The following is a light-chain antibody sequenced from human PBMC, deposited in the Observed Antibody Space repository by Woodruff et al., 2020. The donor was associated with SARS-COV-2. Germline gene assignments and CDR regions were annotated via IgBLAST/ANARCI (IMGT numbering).Light chain of an antibody. J-gene: IGKJ2*01. CDR2: GAS. V-gene: IGKV3-20*01. Sequence: LSPGERATHSCRASQSVSSSYLAWYQQKPGQAPRLLIYGASSRATGIPDRFSGSGSGTDFTLTISRLEPEDFAVYYCQQYGSSPYTFGQGTKLE. CDR3: QQYGSSPYT. CDR1: QSVSSSY.